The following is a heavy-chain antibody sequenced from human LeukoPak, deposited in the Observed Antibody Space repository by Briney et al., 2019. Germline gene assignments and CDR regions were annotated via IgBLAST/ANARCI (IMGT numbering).Heavy chain of an antibody. CDR1: GFTFSSYS. Sequence: GGSLRLSCAASGFTFSSYSMNWVRQAPGKGLEWVSSISSSSSYIYYADSVKGQFTISRDNAKNSLYLQMNSLRAEDTAVYYCARNLPYNYYGSGSYYTAIDYWGQGTLVTVSS. J-gene: IGHJ4*02. CDR2: ISSSSSYI. CDR3: ARNLPYNYYGSGSYYTAIDY. V-gene: IGHV3-21*01. D-gene: IGHD3-10*01.